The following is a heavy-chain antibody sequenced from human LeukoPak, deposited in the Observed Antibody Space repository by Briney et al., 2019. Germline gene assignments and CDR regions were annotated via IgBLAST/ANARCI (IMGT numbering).Heavy chain of an antibody. CDR2: ITRSSGTI. D-gene: IGHD6-19*01. J-gene: IGHJ4*02. CDR1: GCTFAAYT. Sequence: GTSLRLSCATSGCTFAAYTMIWVRQAPGKGLEWVAYITRSSGTIYYADPVKGRFTISRDDAKNSLYLQMNSLRDEDTAFYYCARKDGGQWYFDYWGQGTLVTVSS. V-gene: IGHV3-48*02. CDR3: ARKDGGQWYFDY.